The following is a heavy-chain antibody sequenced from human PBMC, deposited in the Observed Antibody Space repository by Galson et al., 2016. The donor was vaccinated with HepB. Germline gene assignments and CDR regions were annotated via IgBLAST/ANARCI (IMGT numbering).Heavy chain of an antibody. Sequence: SVRLSCAASGFTFTSYWMHWVRQAPGQGLVWVACIRTDKSNTNYADSVKGRFTLTRDNAKNTLYLQMNSLRAEDTAVYYCARGGGYYYFDYWGQGNLVTVSS. CDR2: IRTDKSNT. CDR3: ARGGGYYYFDY. V-gene: IGHV3-74*01. CDR1: GFTFTSYW. D-gene: IGHD2-21*01. J-gene: IGHJ4*02.